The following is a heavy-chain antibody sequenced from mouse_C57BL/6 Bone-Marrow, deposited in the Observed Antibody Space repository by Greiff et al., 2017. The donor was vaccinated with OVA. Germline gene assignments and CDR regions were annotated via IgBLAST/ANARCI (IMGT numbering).Heavy chain of an antibody. Sequence: EVKVVESGGGLVKPGGSLKLSCAASGFTFSSYTMSWVRQTPEKRLEWVATISGGGGNTYYPDSVKGRFTISRDNAKNTLYLQMSSLRSEDTAMYYCARRGAYTRAWFADWGQGTLVTVSA. CDR3: ARRGAYTRAWFAD. V-gene: IGHV5-9*04. CDR2: ISGGGGNT. J-gene: IGHJ3*01. CDR1: GFTFSSYT. D-gene: IGHD6-5*01.